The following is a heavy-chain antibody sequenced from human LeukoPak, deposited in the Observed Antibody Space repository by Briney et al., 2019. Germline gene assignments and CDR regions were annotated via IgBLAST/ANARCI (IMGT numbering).Heavy chain of an antibody. CDR3: ARSRRRELLGTSFDY. J-gene: IGHJ4*02. CDR2: ISYDGSNK. CDR1: GFTFSSYA. V-gene: IGHV3-30*04. Sequence: PGGSLRLSCAASGFTFSSYAMHWVRQAPGKGLEWVAVISYDGSNKYYADSVKGRFTISRDNSKNTLYLQMNSLRAEDTAVYYCARSRRRELLGTSFDYWGQGTLVTVSS. D-gene: IGHD1-26*01.